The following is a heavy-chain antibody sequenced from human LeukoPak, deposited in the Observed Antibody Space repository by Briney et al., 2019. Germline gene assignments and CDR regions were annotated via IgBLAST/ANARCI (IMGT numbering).Heavy chain of an antibody. J-gene: IGHJ4*02. D-gene: IGHD5/OR15-5a*01. CDR1: GFIFSDHA. CDR2: IGSDGTKK. CDR3: ARQMTSTRLFDS. Sequence: PGGSLRLSCVASGFIFSDHAFHWVRQSPDKGLEWVALIGSDGTKKYYADSVQGRFTVSRENSKNTLFLQMNTVRADVTAVYFCARQMTSTRLFDSWGQGTLVTVSS. V-gene: IGHV3-30*04.